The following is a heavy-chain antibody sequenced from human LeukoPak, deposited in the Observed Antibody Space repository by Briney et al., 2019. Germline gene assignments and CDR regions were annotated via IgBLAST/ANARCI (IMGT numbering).Heavy chain of an antibody. J-gene: IGHJ6*02. CDR1: GGTFSSYA. CDR3: ATRAVDIVATTYYGMDV. CDR2: IIPILGTA. Sequence: GASVKVSCKASGGTFSSYAISWVRQAPGQGLEWMGGIIPILGTANYAQKFQSRVTITADESTSTAYMELSSLRSEDTAVYYCATRAVDIVATTYYGMDVWGQGTTVTVSS. D-gene: IGHD5-12*01. V-gene: IGHV1-69*13.